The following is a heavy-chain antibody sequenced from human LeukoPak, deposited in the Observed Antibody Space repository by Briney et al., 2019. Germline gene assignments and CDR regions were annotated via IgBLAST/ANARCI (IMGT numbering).Heavy chain of an antibody. D-gene: IGHD3-10*01. CDR2: IYPGDSDT. Sequence: GESLKISCKGSGYNFTSYWIGWVRQMPGKGLEWMGIIYPGDSDTRYSPSFQGQVTISADKSISTAYLQWSSLKASDTAMYYCARQGYYGSGSYYPDYWGQGTLVTVSS. CDR1: GYNFTSYW. CDR3: ARQGYYGSGSYYPDY. V-gene: IGHV5-51*01. J-gene: IGHJ4*02.